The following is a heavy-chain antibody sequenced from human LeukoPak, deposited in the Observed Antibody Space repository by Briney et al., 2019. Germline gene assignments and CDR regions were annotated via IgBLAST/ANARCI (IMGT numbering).Heavy chain of an antibody. D-gene: IGHD3-3*01. V-gene: IGHV4-34*01. CDR2: INHSGST. Sequence: SETLSLTCGVSGGSFSFYYWSWIRQPPGKGLEWIGEINHSGSTNYNPSLKSRVTISVDTSKNQFSLKLSSVTAADTAVYYCAREYDFWSGYYRYYMDVWGKGTTVTVSS. CDR1: GGSFSFYY. J-gene: IGHJ6*03. CDR3: AREYDFWSGYYRYYMDV.